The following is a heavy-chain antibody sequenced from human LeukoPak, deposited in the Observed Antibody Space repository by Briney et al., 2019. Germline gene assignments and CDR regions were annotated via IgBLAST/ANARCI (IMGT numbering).Heavy chain of an antibody. V-gene: IGHV3-21*01. CDR1: GFTFSSYS. CDR3: ARDLYSGYDYVHPDY. J-gene: IGHJ4*02. CDR2: ISTSSSYI. Sequence: PGGSLRLSCAASGFTFSSYSMNWVRQAPGKGLEWVSSISTSSSYIYYADSVKGRFTISRDNAKNSLYLQMNSLRAEDTAVYYCARDLYSGYDYVHPDYWGQGTLVTVSS. D-gene: IGHD5-12*01.